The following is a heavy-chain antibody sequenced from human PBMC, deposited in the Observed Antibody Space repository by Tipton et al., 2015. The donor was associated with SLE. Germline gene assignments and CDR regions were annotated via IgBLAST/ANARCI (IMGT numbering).Heavy chain of an antibody. CDR2: IKRDGSEK. Sequence: SLRLSCAASGFTFSSYWMHWVRQVPGKGLEWVANIKRDGSEKHYVDSVKGRFTISRDNAKNSLYLQMNSLRAEDTAVYYCARAGMVITVAEYFQHWGQGTLVTVSS. V-gene: IGHV3-7*01. D-gene: IGHD3-22*01. J-gene: IGHJ1*01. CDR1: GFTFSSYW. CDR3: ARAGMVITVAEYFQH.